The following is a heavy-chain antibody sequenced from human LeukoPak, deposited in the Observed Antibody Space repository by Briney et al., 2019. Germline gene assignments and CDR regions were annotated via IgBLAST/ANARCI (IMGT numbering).Heavy chain of an antibody. CDR1: GGTFSSYA. CDR3: ARTDCSGGSCYSLSGWFDP. D-gene: IGHD2-15*01. Sequence: ASVKVSCKASGGTFSSYAIRWVRQAPGQGLEWMGRIIPILGIANYAQKFQGRVTITADKSPSTAYMELSSLRSEDTAVYYCARTDCSGGSCYSLSGWFDPWGQGTLVTVSS. V-gene: IGHV1-69*04. J-gene: IGHJ5*02. CDR2: IIPILGIA.